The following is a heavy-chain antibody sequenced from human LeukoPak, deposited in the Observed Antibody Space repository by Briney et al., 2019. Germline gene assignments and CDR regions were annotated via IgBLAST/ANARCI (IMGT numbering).Heavy chain of an antibody. CDR3: ATTGEQWLAPSKNCFDP. V-gene: IGHV1-24*01. D-gene: IGHD6-19*01. J-gene: IGHJ5*02. CDR2: FDPEDGET. Sequence: ASVKVSCKVSGYTLTELSMHWVRQAPGKGLEWMGGFDPEDGETIYAQKFQGRVTMTEDTSTDTAYMELSSLRSEDTAVYYCATTGEQWLAPSKNCFDPRGQGTLVTVSS. CDR1: GYTLTELS.